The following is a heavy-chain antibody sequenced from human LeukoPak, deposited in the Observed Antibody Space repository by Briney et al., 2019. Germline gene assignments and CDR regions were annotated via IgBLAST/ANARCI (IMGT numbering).Heavy chain of an antibody. J-gene: IGHJ4*02. Sequence: ASVKASCEASGYTFTSYDINWVRQATGQGLEWMGWMNPNSGNTGYAQKFQGRVTMTRNTSISTAYMELSSLRSEDTAVYYCASVGSYCSSTSCSYYFDYWGQGTLVTVSS. CDR2: MNPNSGNT. D-gene: IGHD2-2*01. V-gene: IGHV1-8*01. CDR1: GYTFTSYD. CDR3: ASVGSYCSSTSCSYYFDY.